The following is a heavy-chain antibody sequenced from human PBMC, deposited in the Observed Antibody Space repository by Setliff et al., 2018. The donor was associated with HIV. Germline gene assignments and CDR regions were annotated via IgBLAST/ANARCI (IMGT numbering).Heavy chain of an antibody. CDR3: ATQGLTEPIPGGYFQH. J-gene: IGHJ1*01. D-gene: IGHD2-21*02. CDR1: DYSITSGYY. CDR2: IYRSGST. V-gene: IGHV4-38-2*01. Sequence: SETLSLTCGISDYSITSGYYWGWIRQPPGKGLEWIGSIYRSGSTYDNPSLKSRVTISFDTSKNQFSLILTSVTAADTAVYYCATQGLTEPIPGGYFQHWGPGILVTVSS.